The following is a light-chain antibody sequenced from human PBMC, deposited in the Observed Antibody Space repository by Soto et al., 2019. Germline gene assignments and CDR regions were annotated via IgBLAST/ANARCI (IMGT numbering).Light chain of an antibody. V-gene: IGKV1-39*01. J-gene: IGKJ4*01. CDR3: QQGYSTPLT. Sequence: DIQMTQSPSSLSASVGDRVTITCWASQSIISYLNWYQQKPGKAPKLLIYTASNLQSGVSSRFSGSGSGTDFTLTISSLQPEDFATYYCQQGYSTPLTFGGGTKVDIK. CDR2: TAS. CDR1: QSIISY.